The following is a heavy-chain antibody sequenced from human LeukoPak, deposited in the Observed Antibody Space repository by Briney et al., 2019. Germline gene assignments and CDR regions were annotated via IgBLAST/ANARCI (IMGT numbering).Heavy chain of an antibody. J-gene: IGHJ6*02. CDR1: GFIFSSYA. V-gene: IGHV3-23*01. D-gene: IGHD2-2*01. Sequence: QPGGSLRLSCAASGFIFSSYAMNWVRQAPGKGLEWVSTISGSSGGTYYPDSVKGRFTISRDNPKNTLYLQMNSLRADDTAVYYCAKDSAVVPAAPYGMDVWGQGTTVTVSS. CDR3: AKDSAVVPAAPYGMDV. CDR2: ISGSSGGT.